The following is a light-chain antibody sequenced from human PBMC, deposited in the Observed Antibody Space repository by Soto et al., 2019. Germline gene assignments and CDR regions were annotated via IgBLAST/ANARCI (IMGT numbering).Light chain of an antibody. Sequence: DIQMTQSPSSLSASVGDRVTITCRASQGISNYLAWYQQKPGKGPNLLIYAASTLQSGVPSRFSGSGSGTDFTLTISSLQPEDVATYYCQECNTAPTWTFGQGTKVEV. CDR3: QECNTAPTWT. CDR2: AAS. CDR1: QGISNY. J-gene: IGKJ1*01. V-gene: IGKV1-27*01.